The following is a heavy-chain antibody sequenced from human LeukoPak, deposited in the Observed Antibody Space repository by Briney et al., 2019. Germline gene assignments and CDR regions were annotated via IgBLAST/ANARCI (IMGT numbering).Heavy chain of an antibody. CDR1: GFTFSSYG. CDR3: ARGGMMVTRHLDY. V-gene: IGHV3-30*03. D-gene: IGHD2-21*02. CDR2: ISDDGSNK. J-gene: IGHJ4*02. Sequence: PGRSLRLSCAASGFTFSSYGMHWVRQAPGKGLEWVAVISDDGSNKYYVDSVKGRFTISRDNSKNTLYLQMNSLRAEDTAVYYCARGGMMVTRHLDYWGQGTLVTVSS.